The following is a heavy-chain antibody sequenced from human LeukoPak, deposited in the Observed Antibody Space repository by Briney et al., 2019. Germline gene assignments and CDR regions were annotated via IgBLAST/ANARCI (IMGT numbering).Heavy chain of an antibody. D-gene: IGHD3-3*01. Sequence: ASVKVSCKASGYTFTSYGISWVRQAPGQGLEWMRWIRAYNGNTNYAQKLQGRVTMTTDTSTSTAYMELRSLRSDDTAVYYCARDYDFWSGYPYYFDYWGQGTLVTVSS. J-gene: IGHJ4*02. V-gene: IGHV1-18*01. CDR2: IRAYNGNT. CDR1: GYTFTSYG. CDR3: ARDYDFWSGYPYYFDY.